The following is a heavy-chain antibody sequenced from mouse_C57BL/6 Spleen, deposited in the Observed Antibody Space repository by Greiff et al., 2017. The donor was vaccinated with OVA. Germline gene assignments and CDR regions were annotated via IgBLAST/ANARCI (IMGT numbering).Heavy chain of an antibody. CDR3: ARSLRTYFDV. Sequence: VQLKESGPGLVKPSQSLSLTCSVTGYSITSGYYWNWIRQFPGNKLEWMGYISYDGSNNYNPSLKNRISITRDTSKNQFFLKLNSVTTEDTATYYCARSLRTYFDVWGTGTTVTGSS. J-gene: IGHJ1*03. V-gene: IGHV3-6*01. D-gene: IGHD1-1*01. CDR1: GYSITSGYY. CDR2: ISYDGSN.